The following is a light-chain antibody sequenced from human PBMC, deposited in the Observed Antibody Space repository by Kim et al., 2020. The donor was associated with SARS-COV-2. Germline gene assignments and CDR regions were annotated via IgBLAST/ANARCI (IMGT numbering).Light chain of an antibody. CDR2: DDN. CDR1: RRSIASNY. Sequence: KTVTISCTPSRRSIASNYFQWYQQRPGSAPTTVIYDDNQRPSGVPDRFSGSIDSSSNSASLTISGLKTEDEADYYCHSYDSSNHVVFGGGTQLTVL. V-gene: IGLV6-57*03. CDR3: HSYDSSNHVV. J-gene: IGLJ2*01.